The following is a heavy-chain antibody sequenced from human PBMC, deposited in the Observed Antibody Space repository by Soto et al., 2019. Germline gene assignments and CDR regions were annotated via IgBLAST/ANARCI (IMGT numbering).Heavy chain of an antibody. CDR1: GYTFSDFD. CDR2: MNAKSGDT. J-gene: IGHJ6*02. Sequence: ASVKVSCKASGYTFSDFDINWLRQASGQGPEWMGWMNAKSGDTFFPQRFQGKSNMTRDTSLSTAYMEVGSLTSDDTAIYYCARGNPFNYAGFDVWGQGTTVTVSS. D-gene: IGHD3-16*01. V-gene: IGHV1-8*01. CDR3: ARGNPFNYAGFDV.